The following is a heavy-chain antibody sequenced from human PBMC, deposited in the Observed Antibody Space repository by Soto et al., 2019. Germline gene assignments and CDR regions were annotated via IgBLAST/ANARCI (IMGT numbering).Heavy chain of an antibody. D-gene: IGHD3-16*01. CDR2: IIPIFGTA. CDR1: DCTFSSYS. CDR3: ARAGGRHSGGIDY. J-gene: IGHJ4*02. V-gene: IGHV1-69*13. Sequence: SVQASCRASDCTFSSYSSHLVRQSPGQGLEWMGEIIPIFGTANYAQKFQGRVTITADESTSTAYMELSSLRSEDTAVYYCARAGGRHSGGIDYWGQGTLATVSS.